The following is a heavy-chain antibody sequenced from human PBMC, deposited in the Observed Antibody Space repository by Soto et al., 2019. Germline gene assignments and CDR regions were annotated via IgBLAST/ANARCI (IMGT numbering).Heavy chain of an antibody. V-gene: IGHV1-69*12. J-gene: IGHJ6*02. CDR1: GGTFSSFA. CDR3: ARDRVMRGNAYYYGMDV. CDR2: IVPMFAAP. Sequence: QVLLVQSGAEVKKPGSSVRVSCKTSGGTFSSFAISWVRLAPGQVLEWMGVIVPMFAAPTYAQKFQGRVSITADESTRTAYMELSRLRSDDTAVYYCARDRVMRGNAYYYGMDVWGQGTTVTVSS. D-gene: IGHD2-21*01.